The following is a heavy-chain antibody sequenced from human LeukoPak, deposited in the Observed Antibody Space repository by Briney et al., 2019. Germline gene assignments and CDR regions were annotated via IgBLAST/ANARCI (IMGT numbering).Heavy chain of an antibody. Sequence: GESLKISCKGSGYSFTTYWIGWVRQMPGKGLEWMGIIYPGDSDTRYSPYFQGQVTISADKSISTAYLQWSSLKASDTAMYYCARLRYCSGGSCYSAVDYWGQGTLVTVSS. CDR1: GYSFTTYW. J-gene: IGHJ4*02. CDR2: IYPGDSDT. V-gene: IGHV5-51*01. D-gene: IGHD2-15*01. CDR3: ARLRYCSGGSCYSAVDY.